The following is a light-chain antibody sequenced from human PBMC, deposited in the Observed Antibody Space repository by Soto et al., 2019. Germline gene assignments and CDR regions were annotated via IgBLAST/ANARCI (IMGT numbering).Light chain of an antibody. Sequence: DIQMTQSPSSLSASVGDRVTINCRASQSISSYLNWYQQKPGKAPKLLIYAASSLQSGVPSRFSGSGSGTDFTLTISSLQPEDFATYYCQQSYSTPLTVGGGTKVEIK. CDR1: QSISSY. V-gene: IGKV1-39*01. J-gene: IGKJ4*01. CDR2: AAS. CDR3: QQSYSTPLT.